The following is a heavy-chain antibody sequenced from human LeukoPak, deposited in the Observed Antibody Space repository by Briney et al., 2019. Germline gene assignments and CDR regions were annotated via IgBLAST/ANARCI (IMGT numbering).Heavy chain of an antibody. J-gene: IGHJ1*01. V-gene: IGHV3-30*02. Sequence: GGSLRLSCIVSGFSVSDHGMHWVRQGPGKGLEWAAFSRYDGSKQYFGDSVKGRFSISRDSGKNTMYLQMNSLRPGDTAVYYCVRDRGRLRAEYFQYWGQGTLVIVSS. CDR2: SRYDGSKQ. CDR1: GFSVSDHG. D-gene: IGHD1-26*01. CDR3: VRDRGRLRAEYFQY.